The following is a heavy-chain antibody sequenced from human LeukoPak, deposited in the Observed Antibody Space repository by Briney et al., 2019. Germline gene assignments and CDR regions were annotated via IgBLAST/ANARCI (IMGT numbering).Heavy chain of an antibody. V-gene: IGHV4-34*01. CDR3: ARDLQLDSRGYFDY. Sequence: SETLSLTCAVYGGSFSGYYWGWIRQPPGKGLEWIGEINHSGSTNYNPSLKSRVTMSVDTSKNQFSLKLSSVTAADTAVYYCARDLQLDSRGYFDYWGQGTLVTVSS. CDR2: INHSGST. J-gene: IGHJ4*02. CDR1: GGSFSGYY. D-gene: IGHD1-1*01.